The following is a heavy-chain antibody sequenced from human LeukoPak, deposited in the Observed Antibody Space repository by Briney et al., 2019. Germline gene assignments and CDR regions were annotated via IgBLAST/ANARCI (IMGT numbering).Heavy chain of an antibody. CDR3: ARDDPPRGYSYGYLEGRHYYYYGMDV. J-gene: IGHJ6*02. CDR2: IYYSGSI. D-gene: IGHD5-18*01. CDR1: GGSISSGDYY. V-gene: IGHV4-30-4*01. Sequence: PSQTLSLTCTVSGGSISSGDYYWSWIRQPPGKGLEWIGYIYYSGSIYYNPSLKSRVTISADTSKNQFSLKLSSVTAADTAVYYCARDDPPRGYSYGYLEGRHYYYYGMDVWGQGTAVTVSS.